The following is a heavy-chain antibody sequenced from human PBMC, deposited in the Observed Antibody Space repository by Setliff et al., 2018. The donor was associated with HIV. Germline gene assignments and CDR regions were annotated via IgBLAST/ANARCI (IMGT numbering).Heavy chain of an antibody. D-gene: IGHD3-10*01. V-gene: IGHV4-31*03. CDR3: VRERIGELLNWFDP. CDR2: IYYSGST. CDR1: GGSISSGDYY. J-gene: IGHJ5*02. Sequence: PSETLSLTCTVSGGSISSGDYYWTWIRQHPGKGLEWIGYIYYSGSTYYNPSLKSRVTISVDTSENQFSLKLSSVTAADTAVYYCVRERIGELLNWFDPWGQGTLVTAPQ.